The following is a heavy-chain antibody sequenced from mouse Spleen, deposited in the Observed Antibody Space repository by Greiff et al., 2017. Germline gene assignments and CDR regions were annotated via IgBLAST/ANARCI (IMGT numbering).Heavy chain of an antibody. Sequence: EVKLVESGGGLVKPGGSLKLSCAASGFTFSSYAMSWVRQSPEKRLEWVAEISSGGSYTYYPDSVKGRFTISRDNAKNTLYLQMSSLKSEDTAMYYCARPLTGTSWFAYWGQGTLVTVSA. CDR2: ISSGGSYT. CDR1: GFTFSSYA. CDR3: ARPLTGTSWFAY. V-gene: IGHV5-6*03. J-gene: IGHJ3*01. D-gene: IGHD4-1*01.